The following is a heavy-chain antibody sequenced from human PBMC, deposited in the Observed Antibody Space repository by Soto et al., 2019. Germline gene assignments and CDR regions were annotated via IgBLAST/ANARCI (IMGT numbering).Heavy chain of an antibody. Sequence: QVQLVQSGAEVKRPGASVKVSCKASGYTFTSSGFSWVRQAPGQGLKWVGWVSANNGNTNFAQKFQDRVAMTTDTSTTTTYLELRGLISDDTAIYYCARDGHWGQGTLVTVSS. CDR3: ARDGH. CDR2: VSANNGNT. CDR1: GYTFTSSG. V-gene: IGHV1-18*01. J-gene: IGHJ4*02.